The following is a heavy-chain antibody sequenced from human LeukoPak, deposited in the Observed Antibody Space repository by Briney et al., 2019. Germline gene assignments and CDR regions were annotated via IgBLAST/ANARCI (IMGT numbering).Heavy chain of an antibody. CDR2: ISGSGGST. V-gene: IGHV3-23*01. CDR1: GFTFSSYA. D-gene: IGHD3-9*01. CDR3: ARTYYDILTGYNPYFDY. J-gene: IGHJ4*02. Sequence: GGSLRLSCAASGFTFSSYAMSWVRQAPGKGLEWVSAISGSGGSTYYADSVKGRFTISRDNSKNTLYLQMNSLRAEDTAVYYCARTYYDILTGYNPYFDYWGQGILVTVSS.